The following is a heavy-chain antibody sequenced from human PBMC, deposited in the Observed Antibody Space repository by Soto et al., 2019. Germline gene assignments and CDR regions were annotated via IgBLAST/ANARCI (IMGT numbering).Heavy chain of an antibody. CDR2: INSDGSNT. CDR3: VWGQWENH. D-gene: IGHD1-26*01. CDR1: GFTFSNYW. V-gene: IGHV3-74*01. J-gene: IGHJ5*02. Sequence: EVQLVESGGGLVQPGGSLRLSCAASGFTFSNYWMHWVRQAPGKGLVWVSRINSDGSNTNYADSVKGRFTISRDNAKNTLYLQMNSLRAEDTDVYYCVWGQWENHWGQGTLVTVTS.